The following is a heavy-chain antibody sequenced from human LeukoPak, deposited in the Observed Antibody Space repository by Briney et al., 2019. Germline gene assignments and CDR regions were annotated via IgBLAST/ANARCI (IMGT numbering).Heavy chain of an antibody. V-gene: IGHV3-23*01. CDR2: VSASGDFT. CDR3: ARERRVDTAMVFYFDY. D-gene: IGHD5-18*01. Sequence: PGGSLRLSCAASGFTFSNYAMSWVRQAPGKGLEWVSAVSASGDFTYYADSVKGRFTISRDNSKNTLYLQMNSLRAEDTAVYYCARERRVDTAMVFYFDYWGQGTLVTVSS. CDR1: GFTFSNYA. J-gene: IGHJ4*02.